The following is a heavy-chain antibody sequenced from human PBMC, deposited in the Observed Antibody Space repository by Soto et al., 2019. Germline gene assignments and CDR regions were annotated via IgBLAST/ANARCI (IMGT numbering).Heavy chain of an antibody. D-gene: IGHD3-10*01. CDR3: ARSGPYGWDFDY. V-gene: IGHV2-5*02. CDR1: GFSLNTSGVG. CDR2: IHWDDDK. Sequence: QITLKESGPTLVKPTHSLTLTCSFSGFSLNTSGVGVGWLRQPPGKALEWLSLIHWDDDKTYSPSVKSRLTNTKDTSNNQVVLTMTDMDPVDTATYYWARSGPYGWDFDYWGQGTLVTVSS. J-gene: IGHJ4*02.